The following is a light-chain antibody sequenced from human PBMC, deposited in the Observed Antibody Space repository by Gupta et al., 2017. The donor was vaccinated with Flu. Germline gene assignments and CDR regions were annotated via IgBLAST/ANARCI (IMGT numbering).Light chain of an antibody. V-gene: IGKV3-11*01. CDR3: QQRSNWSYS. J-gene: IGKJ2*03. CDR2: DAS. CDR1: QSVSSY. Sequence: IELTQSPATLSLSPGERATLSCRASQSVSSYLAWYHQKPGQAPRLLIYDASNRATGIPARFSGSGSGTDFTLTISSLEPEDFAVYYCQQRSNWSYSFGQGTKLEIK.